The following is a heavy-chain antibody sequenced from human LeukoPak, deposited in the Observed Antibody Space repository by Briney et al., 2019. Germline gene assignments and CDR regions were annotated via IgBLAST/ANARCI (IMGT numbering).Heavy chain of an antibody. V-gene: IGHV3-7*01. Sequence: PGGSLRLSCATSGFSFSTYWMNWVRQSPGKGLEWVAKIKYDGSEIYYVDSVKGRFTISRDNSKNTLYLQMNSLRLEDTAVYYCTKSRGSGSYSPPNYLDPWGQGTLVTVSS. CDR1: GFSFSTYW. CDR2: IKYDGSEI. CDR3: TKSRGSGSYSPPNYLDP. J-gene: IGHJ5*02. D-gene: IGHD3-10*01.